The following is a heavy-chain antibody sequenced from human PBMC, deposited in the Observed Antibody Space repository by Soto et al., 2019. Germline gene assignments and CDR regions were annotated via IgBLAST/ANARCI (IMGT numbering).Heavy chain of an antibody. D-gene: IGHD6-19*01. J-gene: IGHJ6*03. Sequence: SETLSLTCSVSGGSFSPYSYYWGWIRQSPGKGLEWIGFIFSSGVTYYNPSLKSRVTISVDTSKNQFSLKLSSVTAADTAMYYCARHAHSSGLDYYYYMDVWGKGTTVTVSS. CDR1: GGSFSPYSYY. V-gene: IGHV4-39*07. CDR3: ARHAHSSGLDYYYYMDV. CDR2: IFSSGVT.